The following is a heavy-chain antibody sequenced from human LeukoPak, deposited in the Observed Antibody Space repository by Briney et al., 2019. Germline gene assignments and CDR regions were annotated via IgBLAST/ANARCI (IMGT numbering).Heavy chain of an antibody. V-gene: IGHV3-23*01. CDR3: AKTKRQWLANDAFDI. CDR1: GFTFSSYG. J-gene: IGHJ3*02. D-gene: IGHD6-19*01. CDR2: ISDSGGST. Sequence: PGGTLRLSCAASGFTFSSYGMSWVRQAPGKGLEWVSAISDSGGSTYYADSVKGRFTISRDNSKNTLYLQMNSLRAEDTAVYYCAKTKRQWLANDAFDIWDQGTMVTVSS.